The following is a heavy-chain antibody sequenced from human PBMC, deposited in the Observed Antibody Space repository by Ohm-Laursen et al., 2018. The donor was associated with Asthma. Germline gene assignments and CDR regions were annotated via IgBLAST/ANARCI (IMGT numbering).Heavy chain of an antibody. Sequence: QTLSLTCTVSGGSISSYYWSWIRQPPGKALEWLARIDWDDDKFYSTSLKTRLTISKDTSKNQVVLTMTNMDPVDTATYYCARILSGGWFDPWGQGTLVTVSS. D-gene: IGHD3-16*01. CDR2: IDWDDDK. CDR1: GGSISSYY. J-gene: IGHJ5*02. CDR3: ARILSGGWFDP. V-gene: IGHV2-70*16.